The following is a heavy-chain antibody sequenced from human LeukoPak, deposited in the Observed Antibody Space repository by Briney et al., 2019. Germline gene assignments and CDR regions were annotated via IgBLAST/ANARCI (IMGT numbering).Heavy chain of an antibody. J-gene: IGHJ4*02. CDR3: ARALRGSGYDSYDY. V-gene: IGHV1-2*02. CDR1: GYSFTDYY. D-gene: IGHD5-12*01. CDR2: INPSSGGT. Sequence: ASVKVSCKASGYSFTDYYVHWLRQAPGQGPEWMGWINPSSGGTTFAQSFHDRVTLTRDTSINTADMELKSLRSDDTALYYCARALRGSGYDSYDYWGQGTLVTVSS.